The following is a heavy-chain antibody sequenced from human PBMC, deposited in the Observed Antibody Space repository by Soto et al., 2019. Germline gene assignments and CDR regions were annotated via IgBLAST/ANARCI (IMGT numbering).Heavy chain of an antibody. CDR3: ARDCAGYSSGWYQRGGFDY. CDR1: GFTFSSYG. J-gene: IGHJ4*02. V-gene: IGHV3-33*01. Sequence: QVQLVESGGGVVQPGRSLRLSCAASGFTFSSYGMHWVRQAPGKGLEWVAVIWYDGSKKYYADSVKGRFTISRDNSKXXLXXEMNSLGAEDTAVYYCARDCAGYSSGWYQRGGFDYWGQGTLVTVSS. CDR2: IWYDGSKK. D-gene: IGHD6-19*01.